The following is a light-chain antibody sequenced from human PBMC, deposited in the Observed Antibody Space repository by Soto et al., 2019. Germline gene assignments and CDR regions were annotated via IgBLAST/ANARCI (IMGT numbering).Light chain of an antibody. Sequence: QPVLTQSPSASASLGASVKPTCTLSSGHSSNAIAWHQQQPEKGPRYLMKVNSDGSHSKGDGIPDRFSGSSSGAERYLTISSLQSEDEADYYCQTWDTGIQAVFGGGTQLTVL. V-gene: IGLV4-69*01. CDR3: QTWDTGIQAV. J-gene: IGLJ7*01. CDR2: VNSDGSH. CDR1: SGHSSNA.